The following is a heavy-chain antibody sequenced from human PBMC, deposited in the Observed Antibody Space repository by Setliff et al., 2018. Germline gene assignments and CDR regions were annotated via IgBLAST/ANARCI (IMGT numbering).Heavy chain of an antibody. CDR2: IHASGST. CDR3: ARSGDYGSGRLSP. Sequence: KLSETLSLTCTVSGGSISSGDHYWSWIRQPAGKGLEWIGRIHASGSTNYNPSLKSRVTISLDTSNNQFSLKLSSVTAAETAMYYCARSGDYGSGRLSPWGQGTLVTVSS. D-gene: IGHD3-10*01. J-gene: IGHJ5*02. V-gene: IGHV4-61*02. CDR1: GGSISSGDHY.